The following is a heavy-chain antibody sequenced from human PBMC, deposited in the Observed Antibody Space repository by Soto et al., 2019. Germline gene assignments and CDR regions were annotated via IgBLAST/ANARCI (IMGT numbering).Heavy chain of an antibody. CDR3: ARFQPTLRDVYPRVYGMDV. CDR1: GYSFTRYW. J-gene: IGHJ6*02. V-gene: IGHV5-51*01. CDR2: IYPGDSDT. D-gene: IGHD5-12*01. Sequence: GEALKISCKGSGYSFTRYWIGWVRQMPGKGLEWMGIIYPGDSDTRYSPSFQGQVTISADKSISTAYLQWSSLKASDTAMYYCARFQPTLRDVYPRVYGMDVWGQGTTVTVSS.